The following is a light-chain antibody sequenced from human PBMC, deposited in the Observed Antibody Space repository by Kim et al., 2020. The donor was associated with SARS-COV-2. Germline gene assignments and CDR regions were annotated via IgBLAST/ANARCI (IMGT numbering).Light chain of an antibody. V-gene: IGLV2-14*04. CDR1: PSDVGAYNY. CDR3: SSYTTTSTSV. Sequence: GQSTTISCTGTPSDVGAYNYVSWYQQHPGKAPKLMIYDVTKRPSGVSNRFSGSKSGNTASLTISGLQAEDEADYYCSSYTTTSTSVFGGGTQLTVL. J-gene: IGLJ2*01. CDR2: DVT.